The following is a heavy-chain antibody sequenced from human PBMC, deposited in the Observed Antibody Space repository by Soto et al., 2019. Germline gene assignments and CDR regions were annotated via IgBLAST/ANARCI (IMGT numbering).Heavy chain of an antibody. Sequence: PGGSLRLSCAASGFTFSSYAMSWVRQAPGKGLEWVSLITGSGGDTYYADSVKARFTISSDNSRNTLYLQMNSLRAEDTAVYYCEKAAGSSWGTEHFQHWGQGTLVTVYS. J-gene: IGHJ1*01. CDR1: GFTFSSYA. D-gene: IGHD6-13*01. V-gene: IGHV3-23*01. CDR3: EKAAGSSWGTEHFQH. CDR2: ITGSGGDT.